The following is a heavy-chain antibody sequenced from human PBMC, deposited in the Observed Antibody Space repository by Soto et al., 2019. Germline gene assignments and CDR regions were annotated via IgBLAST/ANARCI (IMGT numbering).Heavy chain of an antibody. J-gene: IGHJ5*02. V-gene: IGHV1-69*13. D-gene: IGHD2-21*02. Sequence: SVKVSCKASGGTFSSYAISWVRQAPGQGLEWMGGIIPIFGTANYAQKFQGRVTITADESTSTAYMELSSLRSEDTAVYYCASPLAYCGGDCYDWFDPWGQGTLVTVSS. CDR2: IIPIFGTA. CDR3: ASPLAYCGGDCYDWFDP. CDR1: GGTFSSYA.